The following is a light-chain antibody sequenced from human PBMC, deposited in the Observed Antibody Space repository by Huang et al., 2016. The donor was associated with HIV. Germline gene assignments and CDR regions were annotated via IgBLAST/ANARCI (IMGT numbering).Light chain of an antibody. CDR1: QGISNNY. Sequence: EIVLTQSPGTLSLSPGERATLTCRASQGISNNYLAWYQQKPGQAPRLLIHGASSRASGIQDRVSGSGSGTDFTLTISRLEPEDFAVYYCQQYGNSPPWTFGQGTKVEIK. CDR2: GAS. CDR3: QQYGNSPPWT. V-gene: IGKV3-20*01. J-gene: IGKJ1*01.